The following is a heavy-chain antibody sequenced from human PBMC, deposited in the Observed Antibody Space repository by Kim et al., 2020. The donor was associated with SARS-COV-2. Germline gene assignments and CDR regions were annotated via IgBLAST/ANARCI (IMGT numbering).Heavy chain of an antibody. CDR1: GGSFSGYY. CDR2: INHSGST. J-gene: IGHJ6*02. V-gene: IGHV4-34*01. Sequence: SETLSLTCAVYGGSFSGYYWSWIRQPPGKGLEWIGEINHSGSTNYNPSLKSRVTISVDTSKNQFSLKLSSVTAADTAVYYCARGGPYGSGSYLPLYYYYGMDVWGQGTTVTVSS. CDR3: ARGGPYGSGSYLPLYYYYGMDV. D-gene: IGHD3-10*01.